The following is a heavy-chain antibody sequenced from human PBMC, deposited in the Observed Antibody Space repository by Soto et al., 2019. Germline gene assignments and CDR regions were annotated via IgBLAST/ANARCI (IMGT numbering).Heavy chain of an antibody. Sequence: SLSLPCSVSGGSFSSGGYYWSLIRQTPGKGLEWIGYIYYSGSTYYNPSLKSRVTISVDTSKNQFSLKLSSVTAADPAVYYCARAGPWAADGHWGQGTLVTL. D-gene: IGHD6-13*01. CDR1: GGSFSSGGYY. CDR2: IYYSGST. CDR3: ARAGPWAADGH. J-gene: IGHJ4*02. V-gene: IGHV4-30-4*01.